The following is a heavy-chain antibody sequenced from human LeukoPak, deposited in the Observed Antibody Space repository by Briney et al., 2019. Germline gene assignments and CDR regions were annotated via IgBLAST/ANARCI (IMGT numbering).Heavy chain of an antibody. CDR3: AELGITMIGGG. CDR1: GFTFSSYS. J-gene: IGHJ6*04. Sequence: GGSLRLSCAASGFTFSSYSMNWVRQAPGKGLEWVSGISWNSGSIGYADSVKGRFTISRDNAKNSLYLQMNSLRAEDTAVYYCAELGITMIGGGWGKGTTVTISS. D-gene: IGHD3-10*02. V-gene: IGHV3-48*04. CDR2: ISWNSGSI.